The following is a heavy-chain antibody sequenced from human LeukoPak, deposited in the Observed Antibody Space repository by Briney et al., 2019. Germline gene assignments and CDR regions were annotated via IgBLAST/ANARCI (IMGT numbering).Heavy chain of an antibody. CDR1: GFTFTTYA. CDR3: ARLAVASNCDY. D-gene: IGHD6-19*01. Sequence: GGSLRLSCAASGFTFTTYAMTWVRQAPGKGLEWVSGISGGGDTTFYADSVKGRFTISRDNSKNTLYLEMNSLRAEDTAVYYCARLAVASNCDYWGQGTLVTVSS. V-gene: IGHV3-23*01. J-gene: IGHJ4*02. CDR2: ISGGGDTT.